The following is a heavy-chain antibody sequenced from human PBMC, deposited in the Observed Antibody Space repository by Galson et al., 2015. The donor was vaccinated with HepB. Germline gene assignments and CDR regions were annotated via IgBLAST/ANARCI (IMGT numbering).Heavy chain of an antibody. D-gene: IGHD1-26*01. Sequence: SLRLSCAASGFTFSNAWMNWVRQAPGKGLEWVGRIKSKTDGGTTDYAAPVKGRFTISRDDSKSIAYLQMNSLKTEDTAVYYCTRGSKWELLVAFDIWGQGTMVTVSS. CDR1: GFTFSNAW. V-gene: IGHV3-15*07. CDR2: IKSKTDGGTT. CDR3: TRGSKWELLVAFDI. J-gene: IGHJ3*02.